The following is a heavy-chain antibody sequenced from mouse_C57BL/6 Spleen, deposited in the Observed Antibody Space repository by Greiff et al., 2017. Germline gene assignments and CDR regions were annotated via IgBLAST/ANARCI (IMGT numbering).Heavy chain of an antibody. CDR1: GYTFTSYW. Sequence: QVQLQQPGAELVKPGASVKLSCKASGYTFTSYWMQWVKQRPGQGLEWIGEIDPADGYTNYNQKFKGKATLTVDTSSSTAYMQLSSLTSEDSAVYYGASTPAYNYCTPYAMDYWGQGTSVTVSS. V-gene: IGHV1-50*01. D-gene: IGHD1-1*01. CDR3: ASTPAYNYCTPYAMDY. J-gene: IGHJ4*01. CDR2: IDPADGYT.